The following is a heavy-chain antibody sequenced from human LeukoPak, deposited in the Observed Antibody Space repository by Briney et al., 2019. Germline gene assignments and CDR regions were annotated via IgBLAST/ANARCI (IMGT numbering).Heavy chain of an antibody. J-gene: IGHJ4*02. CDR1: GYSFTSYW. Sequence: GESLKISCKGSGYSFTSYWIGWVRQMPGKGLEWMGIIYPGDSDTRYSPSFQGQVTISADKSISTAYLQWSSLKASDTAMYYCARQPYYYDSSGCQNDYWGQGTLVTVSS. CDR2: IYPGDSDT. CDR3: ARQPYYYDSSGCQNDY. V-gene: IGHV5-51*01. D-gene: IGHD3-22*01.